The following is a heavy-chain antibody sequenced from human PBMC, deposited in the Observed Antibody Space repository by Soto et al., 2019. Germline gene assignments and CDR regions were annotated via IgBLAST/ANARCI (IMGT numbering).Heavy chain of an antibody. CDR3: ETFLRFAYACDI. D-gene: IGHD3-3*01. J-gene: IGHJ3*02. CDR2: ITGDGRST. V-gene: IGHV3-74*01. CDR1: GFSFSNYW. Sequence: EVQLVESGGDLVQPGGSLRLSCAASGFSFSNYWMHWVRQAPGKGLVWVSRITGDGRSTSYADSVEGRFTISRDNARNTLYLQMNSLRAEDTAVYYCETFLRFAYACDIWGQGTMVTVSS.